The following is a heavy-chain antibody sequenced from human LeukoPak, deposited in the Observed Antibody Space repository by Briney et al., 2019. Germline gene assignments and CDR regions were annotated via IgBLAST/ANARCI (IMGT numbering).Heavy chain of an antibody. D-gene: IGHD1-26*01. J-gene: IGHJ3*02. V-gene: IGHV4-30-2*01. CDR2: IYHSGST. Sequence: PSQTLSLTCTVSGGSISSGGYYWSWIRQPPGKGLEWIGYIYHSGSTYYNPSLKSRVTISVDRSKNQFSLKLSSVTAADTAVYYCARDGRHGRGSSDIWGQGTMATVSS. CDR3: ARDGRHGRGSSDI. CDR1: GGSISSGGYY.